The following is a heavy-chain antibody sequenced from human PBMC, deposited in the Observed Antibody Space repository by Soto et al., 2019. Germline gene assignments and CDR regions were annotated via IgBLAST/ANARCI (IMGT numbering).Heavy chain of an antibody. V-gene: IGHV3-30*18. CDR2: ISYDGSNK. D-gene: IGHD3-10*01. J-gene: IGHJ6*02. CDR1: GFTFSSYG. Sequence: SLRLSCAASGFTFSSYGMHWVRQAPGKGLEWVAVISYDGSNKYYAGSVKGRFTISRDNSKNTLYLQMNSLRAEDTAVYYCAKSPLGVYGMDVWGQGTTVTVSS. CDR3: AKSPLGVYGMDV.